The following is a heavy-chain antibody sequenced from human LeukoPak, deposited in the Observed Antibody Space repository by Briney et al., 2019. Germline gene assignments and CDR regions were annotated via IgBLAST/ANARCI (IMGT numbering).Heavy chain of an antibody. CDR3: AKVVAGTFDY. CDR2: ISWNSGSI. CDR1: GFTFDVCA. D-gene: IGHD6-19*01. J-gene: IGHJ4*02. Sequence: GRSLRLSCAASGFTFDVCAMHWVRQAPGKGLEWVSGISWNSGSIGYADSVKGRFTISRDNAKNSLYLQMNSLRAEDTALYYCAKVVAGTFDYWGQGTLVTVSS. V-gene: IGHV3-9*01.